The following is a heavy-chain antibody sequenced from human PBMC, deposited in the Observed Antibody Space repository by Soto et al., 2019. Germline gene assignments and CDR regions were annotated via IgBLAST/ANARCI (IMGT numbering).Heavy chain of an antibody. CDR1: GYNFNQYY. CDR2: IYLRGGTT. J-gene: IGHJ4*02. V-gene: IGHV1-46*02. Sequence: QVQLMQSGAEVRKPGASVRLSCETSGYNFNQYYIHWVRQAPGQGLEWMGIIYLRGGTTEYAHKFRGRVTVTGDTSTSTAYMELRSMRSEDTVIYFCARGPDDSDVPRWDYWGQGTLVTVSS. D-gene: IGHD4-17*01. CDR3: ARGPDDSDVPRWDY.